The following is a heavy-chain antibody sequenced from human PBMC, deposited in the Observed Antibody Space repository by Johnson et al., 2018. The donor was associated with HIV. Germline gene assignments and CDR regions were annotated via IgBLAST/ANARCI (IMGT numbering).Heavy chain of an antibody. D-gene: IGHD2-21*02. Sequence: QVQLVESGGGLIKPGGSLRLSCAASGFTFSSYAMHWVRQAPGKGLEWVAVISYDGSNKYYADSVKGRFTISRDNSKNTLYLQINSLRAEDTAVYYCARDLLIAYCGGDCWDAFDIWGQGTMVTVSS. CDR2: ISYDGSNK. V-gene: IGHV3-30-3*01. CDR1: GFTFSSYA. J-gene: IGHJ3*02. CDR3: ARDLLIAYCGGDCWDAFDI.